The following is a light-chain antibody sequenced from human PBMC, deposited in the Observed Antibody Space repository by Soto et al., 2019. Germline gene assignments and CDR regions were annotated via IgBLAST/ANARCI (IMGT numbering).Light chain of an antibody. Sequence: DVQMTQSPSSLSASVGDSLTLTCRASQTVTSYLNWYQQKPGKAPKLLIYGASTLQSGVPSRFSGSGSGTEFTLTIISLQPEDFATYYCQQSYRFPKTFGRGTKVEVK. J-gene: IGKJ1*01. V-gene: IGKV1-39*01. CDR2: GAS. CDR3: QQSYRFPKT. CDR1: QTVTSY.